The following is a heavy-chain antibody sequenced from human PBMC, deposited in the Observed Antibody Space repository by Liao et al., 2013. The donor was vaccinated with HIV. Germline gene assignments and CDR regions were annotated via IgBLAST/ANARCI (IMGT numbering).Heavy chain of an antibody. CDR2: IYTSGSA. CDR3: ASGKAATNY. CDR1: GGSISSGSYY. V-gene: IGHV4-61*02. Sequence: QVQLQESGPGLVKPSQTLSLTRTVSGGSISSGSYYWSWIRQPAGKGLEWIGRIYTSGSANYNPSLKSRVTISVDTSKNQFSLKLSSVTAADTAVYYCASGKAATNYWGQGTLVTVSS. D-gene: IGHD6-13*01. J-gene: IGHJ4*02.